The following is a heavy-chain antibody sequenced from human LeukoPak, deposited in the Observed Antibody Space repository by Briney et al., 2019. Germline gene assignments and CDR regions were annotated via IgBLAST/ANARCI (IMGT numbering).Heavy chain of an antibody. D-gene: IGHD3-10*01. CDR1: GGSFSGYY. V-gene: IGHV4-34*01. CDR2: INHSGST. Sequence: SETLSLTCAVYGGSFSGYYWSWIRQPPGKGLEWIGEINHSGSTNYNPSLKSRVTISVDTSKNQFSLKLSSVTAADTAVYYCARVTERITMVRGVNYYYYYMDVWGKGTTVTVSS. CDR3: ARVTERITMVRGVNYYYYYMDV. J-gene: IGHJ6*03.